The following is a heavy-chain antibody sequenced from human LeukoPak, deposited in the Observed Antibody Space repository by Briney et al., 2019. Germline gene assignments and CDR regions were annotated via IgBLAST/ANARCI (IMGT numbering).Heavy chain of an antibody. V-gene: IGHV3-66*01. CDR1: GFTVSSNY. CDR2: IYNVGST. CDR3: ARTGSRGHGDDY. J-gene: IGHJ4*02. Sequence: PGGSLRLSCAASGFTVSSNYMTWVRQAPGKGLEWVSVIYNVGSTYYADSAKGRFTISRDNSKNTLFLQMHSLRAEDTAVYYCARTGSRGHGDDYWGQGTLVTVSS. D-gene: IGHD3-10*01.